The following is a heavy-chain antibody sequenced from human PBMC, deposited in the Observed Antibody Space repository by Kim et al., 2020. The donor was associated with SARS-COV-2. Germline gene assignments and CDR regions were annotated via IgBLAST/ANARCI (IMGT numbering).Heavy chain of an antibody. V-gene: IGHV4-59*08. CDR3: ARHRYSSSWYYYYGMDV. Sequence: SETLSLTCTVSGGSISSYYWSWIRQPPGKGLEWIGYIYYSGSTNYNPSLKSRVTISVDTSKNQFSLKLSSVTAADTAVYYCARHRYSSSWYYYYGMDVWGQGTTVTVSS. CDR2: IYYSGST. D-gene: IGHD6-13*01. J-gene: IGHJ6*02. CDR1: GGSISSYY.